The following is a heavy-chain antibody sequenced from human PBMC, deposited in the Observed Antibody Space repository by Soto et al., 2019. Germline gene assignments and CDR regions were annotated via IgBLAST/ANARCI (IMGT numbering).Heavy chain of an antibody. Sequence: QVQLVQSGAEVKKPGSSVKVSCKASGGTFSSYAISWVRQAPGQGLEWMGGIIPIFGTANYAQKFQGRVTITADESTSTAYMELGSLRSEDTAVYYCASTIYDRSGSYPDYWGQGTLVTVSS. J-gene: IGHJ4*02. D-gene: IGHD3-22*01. CDR2: IIPIFGTA. CDR3: ASTIYDRSGSYPDY. V-gene: IGHV1-69*12. CDR1: GGTFSSYA.